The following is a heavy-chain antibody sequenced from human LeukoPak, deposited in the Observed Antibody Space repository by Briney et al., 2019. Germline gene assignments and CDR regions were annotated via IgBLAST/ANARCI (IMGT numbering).Heavy chain of an antibody. CDR3: AVNYDILTGYYYFDY. D-gene: IGHD3-9*01. CDR1: GGSISSYY. V-gene: IGHV4-59*06. J-gene: IGHJ4*02. CDR2: IYYSGST. Sequence: ASETLSLTCTVSGGSISSYYWSWIRQPPGKGLEWIGYIYYSGSTYYNPSLKSRVTISVDTSKNQFSLKLSSVTAADTAVYYCAVNYDILTGYYYFDYWGQGTLVTVSS.